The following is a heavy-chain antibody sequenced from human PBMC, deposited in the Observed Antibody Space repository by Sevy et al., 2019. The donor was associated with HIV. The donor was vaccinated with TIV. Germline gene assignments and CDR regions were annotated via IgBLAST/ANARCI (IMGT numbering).Heavy chain of an antibody. J-gene: IGHJ4*02. CDR2: ISSYNSET. V-gene: IGHV1-18*04. CDR1: GYNFISYG. Sequence: ASVKVSCKTSGYNFISYGISWVRQAPGQGVEWMGWISSYNSETNYARKFQGRANMTTETSTSKVYMELRSLKSDDTAVYYCARDSSVEGSLYYFDFWGQGTLVTVSS. D-gene: IGHD6-19*01. CDR3: ARDSSVEGSLYYFDF.